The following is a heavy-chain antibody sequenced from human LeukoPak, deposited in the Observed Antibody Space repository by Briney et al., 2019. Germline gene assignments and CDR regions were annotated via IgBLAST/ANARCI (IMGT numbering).Heavy chain of an antibody. D-gene: IGHD6-19*01. CDR1: GGSISRYY. J-gene: IGHJ4*02. V-gene: IGHV4-59*01. Sequence: PSETLSLTCTVSGGSISRYYWSWIRQPPGKGLESIGYIYSSGTTNFNPSLKSRVTISVDTSKNQFSLKLSSVTAADTAVYYCARYGSGWYSFDYWGQGTLVTVSS. CDR3: ARYGSGWYSFDY. CDR2: IYSSGTT.